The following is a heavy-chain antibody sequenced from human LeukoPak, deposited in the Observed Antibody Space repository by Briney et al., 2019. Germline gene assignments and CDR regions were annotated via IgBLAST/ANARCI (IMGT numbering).Heavy chain of an antibody. CDR1: GYTFTSYG. J-gene: IGHJ6*03. CDR2: ISAHNGNT. V-gene: IGHV1-18*01. Sequence: ASVKVSCKASGYTFTSYGISWVRQAPGQGLEWMGWISAHNGNTNYEEKLQGRVTMTTDTSTSTAYMELRSLRSDDTAVYYCARVSSPPPDYYYYYMDVWGKGTTVTVSS. D-gene: IGHD2-15*01. CDR3: ARVSSPPPDYYYYYMDV.